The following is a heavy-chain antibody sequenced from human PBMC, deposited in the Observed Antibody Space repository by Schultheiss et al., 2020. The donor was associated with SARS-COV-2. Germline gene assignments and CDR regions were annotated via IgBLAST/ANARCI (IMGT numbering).Heavy chain of an antibody. J-gene: IGHJ4*02. CDR3: ATRYVLRFLEWLPFDY. D-gene: IGHD3-3*01. V-gene: IGHV3-48*01. CDR1: GFTFSSYS. Sequence: GESLKISCAASGFTFSSYSMNWVRQAPGKGLEWVSYISSSSSTIYYADSVKGRFTISRDNSKNTLYLQMNSLRAEDTAVYYCATRYVLRFLEWLPFDYWGQGTLVTVSS. CDR2: ISSSSSTI.